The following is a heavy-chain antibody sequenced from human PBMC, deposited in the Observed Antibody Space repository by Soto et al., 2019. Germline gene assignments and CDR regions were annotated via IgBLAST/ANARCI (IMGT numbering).Heavy chain of an antibody. Sequence: SETLSLTCTVSGGSISSYYWSWIRQPPGKGLEWIGYIYHSGSTYYNPSLKSRVTISVDRSKNQFSLKLSSVTAADTAVYYCTRGLFIGSSYSGSWYYFDSWGQGTMVTVSS. J-gene: IGHJ4*02. CDR3: TRGLFIGSSYSGSWYYFDS. CDR1: GGSISSYY. V-gene: IGHV4-59*12. CDR2: IYHSGST. D-gene: IGHD1-26*01.